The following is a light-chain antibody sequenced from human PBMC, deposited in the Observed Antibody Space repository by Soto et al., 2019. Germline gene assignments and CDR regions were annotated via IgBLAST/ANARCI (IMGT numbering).Light chain of an antibody. Sequence: DIQMAQSPSTLSASVGDRVTITCRASQSISGWLAWYQQKPGKAPKILIFAASSLPSGVPLRFSGSGAGTDFTRTISSLQPEDVGTYYCQNYNSAPITFGQGTRLEIK. CDR1: QSISGW. CDR2: AAS. CDR3: QNYNSAPIT. V-gene: IGKV1-5*01. J-gene: IGKJ5*01.